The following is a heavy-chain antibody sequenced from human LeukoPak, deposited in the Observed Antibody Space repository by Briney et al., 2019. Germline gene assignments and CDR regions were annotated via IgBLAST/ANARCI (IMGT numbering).Heavy chain of an antibody. CDR3: ARDLVNCSSTSCYYYYYYYMDV. CDR2: INPNSGGT. D-gene: IGHD2-2*01. J-gene: IGHJ6*03. Sequence: GASVKVSCKASGYTSTGYYVHWVRQAPGQGVEWMGWINPNSGGTNYAQKFQGRVTMTRDTSISTAYMELSRLRSDDTAVYYCARDLVNCSSTSCYYYYYYYMDVWGKGTTVTVSS. CDR1: GYTSTGYY. V-gene: IGHV1-2*02.